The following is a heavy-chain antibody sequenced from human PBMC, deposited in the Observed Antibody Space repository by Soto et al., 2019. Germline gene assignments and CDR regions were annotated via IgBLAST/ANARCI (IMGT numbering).Heavy chain of an antibody. CDR1: GFTFSSYA. Sequence: EVQLLESGGGLVQPGGSLRLSCAASGFTFSSYAMSWVRQAPGKGLEWVSAISGSGGSTYYADSVKGRFTISRDNSKNTLYLQMTSLRAEDTAVYYCAKDLGWYSSSLRARVTGMDVWGQGTTVTVSS. J-gene: IGHJ6*02. CDR2: ISGSGGST. CDR3: AKDLGWYSSSLRARVTGMDV. V-gene: IGHV3-23*01. D-gene: IGHD6-13*01.